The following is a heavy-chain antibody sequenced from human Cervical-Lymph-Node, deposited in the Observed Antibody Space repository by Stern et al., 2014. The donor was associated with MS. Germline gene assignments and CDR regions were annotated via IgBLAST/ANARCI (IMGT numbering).Heavy chain of an antibody. CDR1: GFTFSSYG. CDR3: ARGGLWGAYAPMDV. D-gene: IGHD3-16*01. Sequence: QVQLVESGGGVVQPGRSLRLSCAASGFTFSSYGMHWVRQAPGKGLEGVTFIWHDGSIKQYADSVMGRFTISKDNDRSTLHLQMNSLRAEDTAVYYCARGGLWGAYAPMDVWGQGTTVTVSS. V-gene: IGHV3-33*01. CDR2: IWHDGSIK. J-gene: IGHJ6*02.